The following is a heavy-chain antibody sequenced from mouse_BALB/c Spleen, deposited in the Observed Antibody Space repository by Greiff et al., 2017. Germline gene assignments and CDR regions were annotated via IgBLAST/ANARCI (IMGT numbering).Heavy chain of an antibody. Sequence: EVQLQQSGPELVKPGASVKMSCKASGYTFTSYVMHWVKQKPGQGLEWIGYINPYNDGTKYNEKFKGKATLTSDKSSSTAYMELSSLTSEDSAVYYCARPTDYRSYWYFDVWGAGTTVTVSS. D-gene: IGHD2-14*01. CDR3: ARPTDYRSYWYFDV. J-gene: IGHJ1*01. V-gene: IGHV1-14*01. CDR1: GYTFTSYV. CDR2: INPYNDGT.